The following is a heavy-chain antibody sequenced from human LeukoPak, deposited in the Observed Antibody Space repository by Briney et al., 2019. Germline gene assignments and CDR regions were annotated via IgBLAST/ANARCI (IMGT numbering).Heavy chain of an antibody. D-gene: IGHD2-15*01. CDR2: ISSSSSTI. CDR3: ARDLWYCSGGSCYPP. Sequence: GGSLRLSCAASGFTFSSYSMNWVRQAPGKGLEWVSYISSSSSTIYYADSVKGRFTISRDNAKNPLYLQMNSLRAEDTAVYYCARDLWYCSGGSCYPPWGQGTLVTVSS. CDR1: GFTFSSYS. J-gene: IGHJ5*02. V-gene: IGHV3-48*01.